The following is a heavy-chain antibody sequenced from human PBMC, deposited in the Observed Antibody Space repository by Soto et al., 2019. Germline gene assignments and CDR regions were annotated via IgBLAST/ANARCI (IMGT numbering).Heavy chain of an antibody. Sequence: ASVKVSCKASGGTFSSYAISWVRQAPGQGLEWMGGIIPIFGTANYAQKFQGRVTITADKSTSTAYMELSSLRSEDTAVYYCAREHGGYDYYYYGMDVWGQGTTVTVS. CDR3: AREHGGYDYYYYGMDV. CDR2: IIPIFGTA. J-gene: IGHJ6*02. CDR1: GGTFSSYA. D-gene: IGHD3-16*01. V-gene: IGHV1-69*06.